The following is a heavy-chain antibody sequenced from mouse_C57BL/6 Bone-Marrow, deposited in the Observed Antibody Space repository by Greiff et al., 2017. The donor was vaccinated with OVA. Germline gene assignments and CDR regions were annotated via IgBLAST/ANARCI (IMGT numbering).Heavy chain of an antibody. CDR2: ISSGGSYT. CDR3: ARHGYPFAY. J-gene: IGHJ3*01. Sequence: EVQGVESGGDLVKPGGSLKLSCAASGFTFSSYGMSWVRQTPDKRLEWVATISSGGSYTYYPDSVKGRFTISRDNAKNTLYLQMSSLKSEDTAMYYCARHGYPFAYWGQGTLVTVSA. V-gene: IGHV5-6*01. D-gene: IGHD2-2*01. CDR1: GFTFSSYG.